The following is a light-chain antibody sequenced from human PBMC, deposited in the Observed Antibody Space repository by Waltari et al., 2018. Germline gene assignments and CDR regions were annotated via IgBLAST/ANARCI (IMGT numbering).Light chain of an antibody. CDR3: TSFSTISTSL. CDR1: SNDIGDYNY. Sequence: QSALTQPASVSGSPGQSLTISCTGTSNDIGDYNYVSWYQHQSGKAPKLMIYDVTERPSGVSNRFSGSKSGNTASRTISGLQADDEADYYCTSFSTISTSLFGGGTKVTVL. V-gene: IGLV2-14*03. J-gene: IGLJ3*02. CDR2: DVT.